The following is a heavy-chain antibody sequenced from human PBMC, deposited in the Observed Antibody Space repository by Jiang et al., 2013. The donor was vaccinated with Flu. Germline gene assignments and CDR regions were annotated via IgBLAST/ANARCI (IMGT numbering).Heavy chain of an antibody. CDR3: ASFLPPKSGGGPLLLGGMDV. V-gene: IGHV5-51*01. J-gene: IGHJ6*04. CDR2: IYPGDSDT. CDR1: GYSFTSYW. Sequence: QLVESGAEVKKPGESLKISCKGSGYSFTSYWIGWVRQMPGKGLEWMGIIYPGDSDTRYSPSFQGQVTISADKSISTAYLQWSSLKASDTAMYYCASFLPPKSGGGPLLLGGMDVWGKGTTVTVSS. D-gene: IGHD2-15*01.